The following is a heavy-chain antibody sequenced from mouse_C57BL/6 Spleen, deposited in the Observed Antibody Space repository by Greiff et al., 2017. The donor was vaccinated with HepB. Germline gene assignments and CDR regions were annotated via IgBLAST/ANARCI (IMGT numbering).Heavy chain of an antibody. D-gene: IGHD2-3*01. J-gene: IGHJ4*01. CDR3: ARHVYDGYSDAMDY. CDR2: IWSDGST. V-gene: IGHV2-6-1*01. CDR1: GFSLTSYG. Sequence: VQGVESGPGLVAPSQSLSITCTVSGFSLTSYGVPWVRQPPGKGLEWLVVIWSDGSTTYNSALKSRLSISKDNSKSQVFLKMNSLQTDDTAMYYCARHVYDGYSDAMDYWGQGTSVTVSS.